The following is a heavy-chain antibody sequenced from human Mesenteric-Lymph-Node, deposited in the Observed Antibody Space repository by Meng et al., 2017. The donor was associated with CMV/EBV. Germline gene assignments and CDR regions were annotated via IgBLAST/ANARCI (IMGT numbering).Heavy chain of an antibody. D-gene: IGHD1-26*01. CDR3: ARDLVGATAPNN. CDR1: GFTFSDYY. J-gene: IGHJ4*02. Sequence: GESLKISCAASGFTFSDYYMSWIRQAPGKGLEWVSYISSSGSTIYYADSVKGRFTISRDNAKNSLYLQMNSLRAEDTAVYYCARDLVGATAPNNWGQGTLVTVSS. CDR2: ISSSGSTI. V-gene: IGHV3-11*04.